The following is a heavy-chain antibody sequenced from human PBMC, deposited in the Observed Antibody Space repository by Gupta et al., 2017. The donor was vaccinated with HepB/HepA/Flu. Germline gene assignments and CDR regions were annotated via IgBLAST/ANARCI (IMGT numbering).Heavy chain of an antibody. Sequence: EVQLLESGGGLVQPGGSLRLSCAASGFTFSSYALSWVRQAPGEGLKWVSTISGSGGSTYFADYVKGRFTIPRDNSKNTLYLQMNSLRAEDTAVYSCARGGSCNSTSCYAIPFDMWGHGTMVTVSS. V-gene: IGHV3-23*01. J-gene: IGHJ3*02. CDR3: ARGGSCNSTSCYAIPFDM. CDR2: ISGSGGST. D-gene: IGHD2-2*01. CDR1: GFTFSSYA.